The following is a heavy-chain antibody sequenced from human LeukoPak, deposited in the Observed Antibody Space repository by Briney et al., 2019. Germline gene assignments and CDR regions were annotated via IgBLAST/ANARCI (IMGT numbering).Heavy chain of an antibody. CDR1: GGSFSGYY. Sequence: SETLSLTCAVYGGSFSGYYWSWIRQPPGEGLEWIGEINHSGSTNYNPSLKSRVTISVDTSKNQFSLKLSSVTAADTAVYYCARTYDYDSSGYSYYMDVWGKGTTVTVSS. CDR2: INHSGST. J-gene: IGHJ6*03. D-gene: IGHD3-22*01. V-gene: IGHV4-34*01. CDR3: ARTYDYDSSGYSYYMDV.